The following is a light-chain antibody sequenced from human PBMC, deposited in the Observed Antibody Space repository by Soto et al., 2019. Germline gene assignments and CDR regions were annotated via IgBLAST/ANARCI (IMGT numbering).Light chain of an antibody. CDR1: SSDVGDYKF. J-gene: IGLJ2*01. CDR3: RSYAGNNNVV. CDR2: EVS. Sequence: QSALTQPPSASGSPGQSVTISCTGTSSDVGDYKFVSWYQQHPGKAPQLLIYEVSRRPSGVPDRFSGSKSGNTASLTVSGLQADDEDDYYCRSYAGNNNVVFGGGTKLTVL. V-gene: IGLV2-8*01.